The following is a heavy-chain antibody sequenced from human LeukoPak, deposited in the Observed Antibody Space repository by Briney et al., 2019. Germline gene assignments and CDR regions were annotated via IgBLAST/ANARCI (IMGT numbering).Heavy chain of an antibody. V-gene: IGHV4-4*09. CDR2: IYTSGST. Sequence: KASETLSLTCAVSGGSISSYYWSWIRQPPGKGLEWIGYIYTSGSTNYNPSLKSRVTISVDTSKNQFSLKLSSVTAADTAVYYCARSIMVYAPFDYWGQGTLVTVSS. J-gene: IGHJ4*02. CDR3: ARSIMVYAPFDY. CDR1: GGSISSYY. D-gene: IGHD2-8*01.